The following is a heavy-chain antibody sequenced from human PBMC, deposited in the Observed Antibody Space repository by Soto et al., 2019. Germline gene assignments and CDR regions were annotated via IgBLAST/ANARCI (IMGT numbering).Heavy chain of an antibody. D-gene: IGHD2-2*01. CDR3: AKDRLRYCSSTSCRDAFDI. CDR2: ISGSGGST. CDR1: GFTFSSYD. V-gene: IGHV3-23*01. Sequence: GGSLRLSWAASGFTFSSYDMNWVRQAPEKGLDWVSAISGSGGSTYYADSVKGRFTISRDNSKNTLYLQMNSLRAEDTAVYYCAKDRLRYCSSTSCRDAFDIWGQGTMVTVSS. J-gene: IGHJ3*02.